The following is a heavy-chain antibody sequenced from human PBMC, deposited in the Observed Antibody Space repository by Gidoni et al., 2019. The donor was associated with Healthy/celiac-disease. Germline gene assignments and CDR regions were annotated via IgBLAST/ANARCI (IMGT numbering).Heavy chain of an antibody. Sequence: EGQLVQSVAERKKPGESLKISCTASGYSFTSYWIGWVRQMPGKGLEWMGIIYPGDSDTRYSPSFQGQVTISAGKSNSTADLQWSSLKASDTAMYYCARYLDGYVLYWGQGTLVTVSS. CDR1: GYSFTSYW. V-gene: IGHV5-51*01. CDR3: ARYLDGYVLY. CDR2: IYPGDSDT. D-gene: IGHD3-16*01. J-gene: IGHJ4*02.